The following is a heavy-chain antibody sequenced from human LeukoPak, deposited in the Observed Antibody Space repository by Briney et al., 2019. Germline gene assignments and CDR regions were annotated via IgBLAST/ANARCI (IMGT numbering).Heavy chain of an antibody. CDR2: ISGSGDRT. CDR3: ARHYFDGSTYALDV. Sequence: GGSLRLSCAASGFTFSTYGMSWVRQAPGKGLDWVSLISGSGDRTYFADSVKGRFTISRDNSKTTLSLQMNSLRAEDTAIYYCARHYFDGSTYALDVWGQGTMVTVSS. J-gene: IGHJ3*01. CDR1: GFTFSTYG. D-gene: IGHD3-9*01. V-gene: IGHV3-23*01.